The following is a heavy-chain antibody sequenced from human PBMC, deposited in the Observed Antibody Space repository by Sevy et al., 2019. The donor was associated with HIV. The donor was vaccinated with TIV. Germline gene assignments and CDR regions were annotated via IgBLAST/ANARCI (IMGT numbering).Heavy chain of an antibody. CDR2: INTDGKII. J-gene: IGHJ4*02. V-gene: IGHV3-74*01. CDR1: GFTFTSDY. CDR3: ARGSRGTFGS. D-gene: IGHD1-26*01. Sequence: GESLKISCATSGFTFTSDYMHWVRQPPGKGLVWVSHINTDGKIIRYADSVKGRFTTSRDNAKNTLYLQMNSLRAEDTAVYYCARGSRGTFGSWGQGTLVTVSS.